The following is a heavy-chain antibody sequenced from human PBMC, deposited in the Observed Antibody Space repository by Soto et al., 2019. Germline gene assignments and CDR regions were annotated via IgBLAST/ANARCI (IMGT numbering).Heavy chain of an antibody. V-gene: IGHV4-59*08. J-gene: IGHJ4*02. Sequence: SETLSLTCTVSGGSISSYYWSWIRQPPGKGLEWIGYIYYSGSTNYSPSLKSRVTISVDTSKNQFSLKLNSMTAADTAVYYCARHNYGSGSTYFDYWGQGTLVTVSS. D-gene: IGHD3-10*01. CDR2: IYYSGST. CDR3: ARHNYGSGSTYFDY. CDR1: GGSISSYY.